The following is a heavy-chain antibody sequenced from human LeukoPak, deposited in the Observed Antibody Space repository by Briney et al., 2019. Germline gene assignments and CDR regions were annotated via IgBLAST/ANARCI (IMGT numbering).Heavy chain of an antibody. CDR2: ISSSSSYI. D-gene: IGHD6-13*01. V-gene: IGHV3-21*01. CDR1: GFTLSSYS. J-gene: IGHJ6*02. CDR3: AREYSSSWAYYYYGMDV. Sequence: PGGSLRLSCAASGFTLSSYSMNWVRQAPGKGLEWVSSISSSSSYIYYADSVKGRFTISRDNAKNSLYLQMNSLRAEDTAVYYCAREYSSSWAYYYYGMDVWGQGTTVTVSS.